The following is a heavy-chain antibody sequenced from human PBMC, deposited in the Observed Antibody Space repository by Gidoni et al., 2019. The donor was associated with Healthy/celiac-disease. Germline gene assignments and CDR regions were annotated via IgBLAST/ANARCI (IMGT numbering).Heavy chain of an antibody. CDR3: ARALGIAARQRGWFDP. J-gene: IGHJ5*02. D-gene: IGHD6-6*01. Sequence: QVQLQQWGAGLLTPTETLSLTCPVYGGFFSGYSWSWIRQPPGKGLEWIGEINHSGSTNYNPSLKSRVTISVDRSKNQFSLKLSSVTAADTAVYYCARALGIAARQRGWFDPWGQGTLVTVSS. CDR2: INHSGST. V-gene: IGHV4-34*01. CDR1: GGFFSGYS.